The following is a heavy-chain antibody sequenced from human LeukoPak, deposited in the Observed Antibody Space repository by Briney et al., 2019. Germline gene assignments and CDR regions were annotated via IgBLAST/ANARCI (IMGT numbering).Heavy chain of an antibody. CDR3: ARVGGGGVNYYMDV. D-gene: IGHD3-16*01. Sequence: GGSLRLSCAASGFAFSSYEMNWVRQAPGKGLEWVSVIYTGGGTYYADSVKGRFTISRDNYKNTLYLQMNSLRAEDTAVYFCARVGGGGVNYYMDVWGTGTTVTISS. J-gene: IGHJ6*03. CDR1: GFAFSSYE. CDR2: IYTGGGT. V-gene: IGHV3-66*01.